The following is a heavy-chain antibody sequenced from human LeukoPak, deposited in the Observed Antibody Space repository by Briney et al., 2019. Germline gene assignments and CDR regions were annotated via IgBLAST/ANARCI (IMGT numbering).Heavy chain of an antibody. CDR1: GFTFDGYA. D-gene: IGHD1-26*01. Sequence: PGRSLRLSCAASGFTFDGYAMHWVRQAPGKGLEWVSGISWNSGSIGYADSVKGRFTTSRDNAKNSLYLQMNSLRAEDTALYYCAKTLGGVGAIFDYWGQGTLVTVSS. CDR3: AKTLGGVGAIFDY. V-gene: IGHV3-9*01. CDR2: ISWNSGSI. J-gene: IGHJ4*02.